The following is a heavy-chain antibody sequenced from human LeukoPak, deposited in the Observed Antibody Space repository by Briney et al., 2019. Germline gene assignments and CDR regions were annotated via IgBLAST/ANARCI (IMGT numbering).Heavy chain of an antibody. Sequence: PGGSLRLSCAASGVNFSSYSRNWVRQAPGKGLEWVSSISSSSSYIYYADSVKSRFTISRDNAKNSLYLQMNSLRAEDTAVCYCARPGITMVRGVIIPYYYYGMDVWGQGTTVTVSS. D-gene: IGHD3-10*01. CDR1: GVNFSSYS. CDR2: ISSSSSYI. CDR3: ARPGITMVRGVIIPYYYYGMDV. V-gene: IGHV3-21*01. J-gene: IGHJ6*02.